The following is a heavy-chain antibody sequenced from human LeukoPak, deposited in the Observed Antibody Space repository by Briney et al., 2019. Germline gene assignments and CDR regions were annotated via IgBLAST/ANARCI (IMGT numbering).Heavy chain of an antibody. CDR3: AKDQFKPSGITMLRGVRGYYYNMDV. D-gene: IGHD3-10*01. CDR1: GFTFSISA. Sequence: GGSLRLSCTASGFTFSISALHWVRQAPGKGLEWVAFIHYDGINKYYADSVKGRFTISRDNSKNTLYLQMNSLRAEDTAVYYCAKDQFKPSGITMLRGVRGYYYNMDVWGKGTTVTISS. CDR2: IHYDGINK. V-gene: IGHV3-30*02. J-gene: IGHJ6*03.